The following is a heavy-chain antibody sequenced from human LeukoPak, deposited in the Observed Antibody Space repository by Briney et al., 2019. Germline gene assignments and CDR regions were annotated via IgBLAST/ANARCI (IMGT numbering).Heavy chain of an antibody. D-gene: IGHD3-16*01. CDR1: GFTFSTNW. Sequence: GGSLRLSCSASGFTFSTNWMTWVRQAPGEGLEWVAHIKEDGSDKYYVDSVKGRFTISRDNTKNSLYLQMSSLRAEDTAVYYCARDYDWGQGTLVTVSS. J-gene: IGHJ4*02. CDR2: IKEDGSDK. CDR3: ARDYD. V-gene: IGHV3-7*04.